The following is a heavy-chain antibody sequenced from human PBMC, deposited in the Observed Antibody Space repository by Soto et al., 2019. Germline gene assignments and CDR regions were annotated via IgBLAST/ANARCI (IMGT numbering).Heavy chain of an antibody. V-gene: IGHV4-28*05. Sequence: KTSETLSLTCIVPGYSIGTYNWWAWVRQPPGKGLEWIGYIYYTGTVYYNLSLKNRVSMSVETARDQFSLTLTSVIAADTAVYYCARTSRLKTGQLDYWGQGALGTVSS. J-gene: IGHJ4*02. CDR3: ARTSRLKTGQLDY. CDR1: GYSIGTYNW. CDR2: IYYTGTV. D-gene: IGHD3-9*01.